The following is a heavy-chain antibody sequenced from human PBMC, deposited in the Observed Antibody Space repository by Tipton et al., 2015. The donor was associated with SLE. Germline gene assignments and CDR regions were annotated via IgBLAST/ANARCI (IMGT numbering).Heavy chain of an antibody. CDR1: GGSISSHY. CDR2: VSYSGST. Sequence: TLSLTCTVSGGSISSHYCSWIRQPPGKGLEWIGYVSYSGSTNYNPSLQSRVTISVDTSKNQFSLKLRSVTAADTAVYYCARLPDYFDHWGQGALVTVSS. J-gene: IGHJ4*02. V-gene: IGHV4-59*11. CDR3: ARLPDYFDH.